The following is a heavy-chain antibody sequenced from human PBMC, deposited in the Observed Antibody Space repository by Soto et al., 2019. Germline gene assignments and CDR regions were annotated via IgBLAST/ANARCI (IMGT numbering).Heavy chain of an antibody. CDR2: ISYDGSNK. J-gene: IGHJ4*02. CDR1: GFTFSSYA. D-gene: IGHD2-15*01. CDR3: ARDLGGGSLNLDY. Sequence: QVQLVESGGGVVQPGRSLRLSCAASGFTFSSYAMHWVRQAPGKGLEWVAVISYDGSNKYYADSVKGRFTISRDNSKNTLYLQMNSLRAEDTAVYCCARDLGGGSLNLDYWGQGTLVTVSS. V-gene: IGHV3-30-3*01.